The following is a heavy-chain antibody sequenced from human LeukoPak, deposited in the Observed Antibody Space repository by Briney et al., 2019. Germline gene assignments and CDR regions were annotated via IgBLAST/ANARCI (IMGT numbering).Heavy chain of an antibody. V-gene: IGHV4-61*02. CDR1: GGSISSGSYY. J-gene: IGHJ3*02. D-gene: IGHD6-19*01. CDR2: IYTSGST. Sequence: SETLSLTCTVSGGSISSGSYYWSWTRQPAGKGLEWIGRIYTSGSTNYNPSLKSRVTISVDTSKNQFSLKLSSVTAADTAVYYCARAFIAVARDAFDIWGQGTMVTVSS. CDR3: ARAFIAVARDAFDI.